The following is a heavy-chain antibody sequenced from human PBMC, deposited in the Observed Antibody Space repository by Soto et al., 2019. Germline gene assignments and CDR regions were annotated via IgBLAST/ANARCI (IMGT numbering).Heavy chain of an antibody. J-gene: IGHJ3*02. CDR1: GFTFSSYA. D-gene: IGHD2-21*01. V-gene: IGHV3-30-3*01. Sequence: GGSLRLSCAASGFTFSSYAMHWVRQAPGKGLEWVAVISYDGSNKYYADSVKGRFTISRDNSKNTLYLQMNSLRAEDTAVYYCARVYCEAELTNAFDIWGQGTMVTVSS. CDR2: ISYDGSNK. CDR3: ARVYCEAELTNAFDI.